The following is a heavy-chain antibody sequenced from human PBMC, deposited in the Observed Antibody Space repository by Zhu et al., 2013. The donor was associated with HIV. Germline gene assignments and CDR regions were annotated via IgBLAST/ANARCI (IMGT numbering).Heavy chain of an antibody. J-gene: IGHJ3*02. CDR1: GYTFTGYY. V-gene: IGHV1-18*04. CDR3: ARDLYSTSSRPFDI. CDR2: ISAFNGHT. D-gene: IGHD6-6*01. Sequence: QVQLVQSGAEVKKPGASVKVSCKASGYTFTGYYIHWVRQAPGQGLEWMGWISAFNGHTKYAQKLQGRVTMTTDTSTSTAYMELRSLRSDDTAVYYCARDLYSTSSRPFDIWGQGTMVTVSS.